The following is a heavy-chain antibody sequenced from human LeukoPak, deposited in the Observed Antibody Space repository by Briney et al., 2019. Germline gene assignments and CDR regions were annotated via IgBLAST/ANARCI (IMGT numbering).Heavy chain of an antibody. CDR2: ISGSGGST. V-gene: IGHV3-23*01. CDR3: AKDRITMVSY. J-gene: IGHJ4*02. Sequence: GGSLRLSCAASGFTFSSYAMSWVRQAPGKGLGWVSAISGSGGSTYYADSVKGRFTISRDKSKNTLYLQMNSLRAEDTAVHYCAKDRITMVSYWGQGTLVTVSS. CDR1: GFTFSSYA. D-gene: IGHD3-10*01.